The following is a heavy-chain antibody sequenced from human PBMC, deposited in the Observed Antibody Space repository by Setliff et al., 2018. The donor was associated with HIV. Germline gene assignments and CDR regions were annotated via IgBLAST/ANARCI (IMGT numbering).Heavy chain of an antibody. Sequence: PGGSLRLSCAASGFTFGNYYRSWIRQTPGKGLEWISNISSSGTTLYYADSVKGRFTVSRDNAKNSLYLQMISLGAEDTAVYYCARVGIGYDFWSGYLPFDIWGQGRLVTVSS. J-gene: IGHJ3*02. CDR3: ARVGIGYDFWSGYLPFDI. CDR2: ISSSGTTL. V-gene: IGHV3-11*04. D-gene: IGHD3-3*01. CDR1: GFTFGNYY.